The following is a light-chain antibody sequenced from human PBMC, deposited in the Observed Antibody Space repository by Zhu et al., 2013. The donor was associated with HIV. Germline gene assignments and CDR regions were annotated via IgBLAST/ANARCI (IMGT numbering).Light chain of an antibody. J-gene: IGKJ2*01. V-gene: IGKV3-20*01. Sequence: EIVLTQSPGTLSLSPGESATLSCRASQSVSASYLAWYQQKPGQPPRLLIYGASNRASGIPDRFSGSGSGTLFTLTITRLEPEDFAVYYCQQYGNSPPYTFGQGTKLEI. CDR1: QSVSASY. CDR3: QQYGNSPPYT. CDR2: GAS.